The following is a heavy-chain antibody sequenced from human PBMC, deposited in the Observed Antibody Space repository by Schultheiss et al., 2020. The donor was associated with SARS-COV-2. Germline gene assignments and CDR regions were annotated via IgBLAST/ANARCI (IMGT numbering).Heavy chain of an antibody. J-gene: IGHJ6*02. V-gene: IGHV3-64*02. CDR1: GFTFSNYS. CDR3: ARGSPRLFSAYDFLSDGMDV. CDR2: ISSNGGST. Sequence: GGSVRLSCAASGFTFSNYSMHWVRQAPGKGLEYVSAISSNGGSTYYADSVKGRFTLSRDNSKNTLYLQMGRLRVEDMAVYYCARGSPRLFSAYDFLSDGMDVWGQGTTVTVSS. D-gene: IGHD5-12*01.